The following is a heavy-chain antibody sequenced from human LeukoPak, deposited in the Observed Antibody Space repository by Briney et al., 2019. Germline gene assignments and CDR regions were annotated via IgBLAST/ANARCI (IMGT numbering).Heavy chain of an antibody. CDR3: AKEQKGATDGNVFEY. J-gene: IGHJ4*02. CDR2: VNLHGDT. CDR1: YGSITDTNY. D-gene: IGHD4/OR15-4a*01. Sequence: SETLSLTCGVSYGSITDTNYWTWVRQPPGKGLEWIGEVNLHGDTNYNPSLKGRVDISVDKFENHISLQLTSVTAADTAVYYCAKEQKGATDGNVFEYWGQGTLVTVSS. V-gene: IGHV4-4*02.